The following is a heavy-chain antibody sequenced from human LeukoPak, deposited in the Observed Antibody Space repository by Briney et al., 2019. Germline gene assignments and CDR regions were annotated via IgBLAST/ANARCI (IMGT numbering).Heavy chain of an antibody. D-gene: IGHD3/OR15-3a*01. CDR2: IYSDGRP. V-gene: IGHV3-53*04. CDR3: ARVWAGPAGNDH. J-gene: IGHJ4*02. Sequence: GGSLRLSCAASGFAVRSNYMAWVRQAPGKGLEWDSVIYSDGRPFEAACVKGRFPISGHNSKNTLYLQLNSLRAEDTALYYCARVWAGPAGNDHWGQGTLVTVSS. CDR1: GFAVRSNY.